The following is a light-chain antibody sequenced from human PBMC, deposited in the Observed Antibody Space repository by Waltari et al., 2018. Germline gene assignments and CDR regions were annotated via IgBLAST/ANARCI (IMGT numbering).Light chain of an antibody. J-gene: IGLJ2*01. CDR2: DVS. Sequence: QSALTQPRPVSGSPGQSVPISCTGTSSDVGGYNYVSWYQQHPGKAPKLMIYDVSKRPSGFPDRFSGSKSVNTASLTISGLQAEDEADYYCCSYAGSYTYVVFGGGTKLTVL. CDR1: SSDVGGYNY. CDR3: CSYAGSYTYVV. V-gene: IGLV2-11*01.